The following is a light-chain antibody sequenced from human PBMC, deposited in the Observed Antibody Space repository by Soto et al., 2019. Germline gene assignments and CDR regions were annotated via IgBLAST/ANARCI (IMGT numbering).Light chain of an antibody. CDR1: SSNIGSNT. J-gene: IGLJ2*01. Sequence: QLVLTQPPSASGTPGQRVTISCSGSSSNIGSNTVNWYQQLPGTAPKLLIYSNNQRPSGVPDRFSGSKSGTSASLAISGLQSEDEADYYCAAWDDSLNGPVFGGGIKLTVL. CDR3: AAWDDSLNGPV. CDR2: SNN. V-gene: IGLV1-44*01.